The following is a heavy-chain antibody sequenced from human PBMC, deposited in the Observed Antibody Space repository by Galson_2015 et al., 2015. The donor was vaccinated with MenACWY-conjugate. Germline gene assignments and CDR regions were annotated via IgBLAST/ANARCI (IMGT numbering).Heavy chain of an antibody. D-gene: IGHD6-13*01. CDR1: AGPLSSFY. CDR2: IYYSGGT. CDR3: ARTPGIVAASALHGGNAFDI. Sequence: SGTLFLTCNVSAGPLSSFYWSWMPPTPGEGLGGVGGIYYSGGTNYNPSLKSRVTISVDTSKNQFSLKLSSVTAADTAVYYCARTPGIVAASALHGGNAFDIWGQGTMVTVSS. V-gene: IGHV4-59*01. J-gene: IGHJ3*02.